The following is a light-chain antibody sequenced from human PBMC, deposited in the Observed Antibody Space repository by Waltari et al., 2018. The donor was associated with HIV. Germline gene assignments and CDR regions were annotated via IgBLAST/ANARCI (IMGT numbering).Light chain of an antibody. CDR3: QQSHSVPFT. J-gene: IGKJ4*01. Sequence: DIQMTQSPSSLSASPGDTITITCRTSQDIKTELNWYQQKPGTAPKLLVYVASGFQSGVPARISGSGSGTDFTLTINTLQPDDSATYFCQQSHSVPFTFGAGTKVDVK. CDR2: VAS. CDR1: QDIKTE. V-gene: IGKV1-39*01.